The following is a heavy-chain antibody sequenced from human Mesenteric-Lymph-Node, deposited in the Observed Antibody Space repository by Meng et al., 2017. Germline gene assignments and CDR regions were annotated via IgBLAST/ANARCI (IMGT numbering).Heavy chain of an antibody. D-gene: IGHD5-18*01. Sequence: SETLSLTCTVSGGSISSYYWSWIRQPPGKGLEWIGYIYYSGSTYYNPSLKSRVTISVDTSKNQFSLKLSSVTAADTAVYYCASPAIKEYYFDYWGQGTLVTVSS. V-gene: IGHV4-59*12. CDR2: IYYSGST. J-gene: IGHJ4*02. CDR3: ASPAIKEYYFDY. CDR1: GGSISSYY.